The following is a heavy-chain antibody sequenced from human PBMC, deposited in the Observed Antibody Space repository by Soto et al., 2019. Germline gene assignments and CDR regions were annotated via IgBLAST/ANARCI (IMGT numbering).Heavy chain of an antibody. CDR2: ISFDGSNQ. D-gene: IGHD1-1*01. Sequence: PGGSLRLSCAASGFMFNAYGMHWVRQAPGNGLEWVAVISFDGSNQYYEESVKGRFTISRDNSKNTLYLQMHSLRADDTGVYFCVKAGTMAGTGTTPRSFDIWGRGTMVTVSS. V-gene: IGHV3-30*18. CDR1: GFMFNAYG. CDR3: VKAGTMAGTGTTPRSFDI. J-gene: IGHJ3*02.